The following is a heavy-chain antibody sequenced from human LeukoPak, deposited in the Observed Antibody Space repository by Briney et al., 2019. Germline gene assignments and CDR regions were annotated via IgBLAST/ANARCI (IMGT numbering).Heavy chain of an antibody. J-gene: IGHJ4*02. CDR3: ARLGITFGGVIVGIDY. D-gene: IGHD3-16*02. CDR2: IYYSGST. V-gene: IGHV4-39*01. Sequence: SETLSLTCTVSGGXISSSSYYWGWIRQPPGKGLEWIGSIYYSGSTYYNPSLKSRVTISVDTSKNQFSLKLSSVTAADTAVYYCARLGITFGGVIVGIDYWGQGTLVTVSS. CDR1: GGXISSSSYY.